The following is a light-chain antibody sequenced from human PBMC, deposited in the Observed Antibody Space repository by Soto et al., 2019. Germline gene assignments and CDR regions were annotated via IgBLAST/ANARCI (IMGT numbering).Light chain of an antibody. J-gene: IGLJ2*01. CDR1: TGAVTSGYY. Sequence: QAVGTQEPSLTVSPGGTVTVTCASSTGAVTSGYYPNWFQQKPGQAPRALIYGTSNKHSWTPARFSGSLLGGKAALTLSGVQPEDEAEYYCLIYYGGAQVFGGGTQLTVL. V-gene: IGLV7-43*01. CDR2: GTS. CDR3: LIYYGGAQV.